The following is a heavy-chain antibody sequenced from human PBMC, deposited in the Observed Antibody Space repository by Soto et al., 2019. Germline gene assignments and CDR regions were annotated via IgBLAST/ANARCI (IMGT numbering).Heavy chain of an antibody. V-gene: IGHV4-31*03. D-gene: IGHD6-6*01. CDR3: ARGSSIAGLYYGMDV. J-gene: IGHJ6*02. CDR2: NYYSGIT. CDR1: GGCISSGGYY. Sequence: QVQLQESGPGLVKPSQTLSLTCTVSGGCISSGGYYWTWIRQRPGKGLEWIGYNYYSGITYYNPSLKSRVTISLDTSKNQFSLKLSSVTAADTAVYYCARGSSIAGLYYGMDVWGQGTTVTVSS.